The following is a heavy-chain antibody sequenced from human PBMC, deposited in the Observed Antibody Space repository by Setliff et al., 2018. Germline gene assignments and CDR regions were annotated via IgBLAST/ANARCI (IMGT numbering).Heavy chain of an antibody. J-gene: IGHJ4*02. Sequence: QTGGSLRLSCAASALTFSNYGIHWVRQAPGKGLEWVAFIRNDGTEKFHADPVKGRFTISRDNSENTLYLQMNSLRAEDTAIYYCAKGTLASCNGPSCYPLDYWGQGTLVTVSS. V-gene: IGHV3-30*02. CDR2: IRNDGTEK. CDR3: AKGTLASCNGPSCYPLDY. CDR1: ALTFSNYG. D-gene: IGHD2-15*01.